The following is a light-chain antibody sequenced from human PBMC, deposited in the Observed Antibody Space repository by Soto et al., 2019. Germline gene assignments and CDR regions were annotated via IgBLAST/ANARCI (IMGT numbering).Light chain of an antibody. V-gene: IGKV1-5*01. CDR3: QHYNGYPYT. CDR1: QSINNC. CDR2: DVF. Sequence: DIQMTQSPSTLSASIGDRVTITCRASQSINNCLAWYQQRPGPAPHLLIYDVFRLGTGVPSRFSGSGSGTEFTLTISSLQAEDFATYFCQHYNGYPYTFGPGTKLEI. J-gene: IGKJ2*01.